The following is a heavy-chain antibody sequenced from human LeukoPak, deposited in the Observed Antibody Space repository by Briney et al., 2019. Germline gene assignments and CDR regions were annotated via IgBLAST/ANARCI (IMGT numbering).Heavy chain of an antibody. V-gene: IGHV4-34*01. CDR3: ASTPGRRGYYYYYYTDV. J-gene: IGHJ6*03. D-gene: IGHD1-1*01. CDR2: INHSGST. Sequence: SETLSLTCAVYGASFSDYYWSWIRQPPGKGLEWIGEINHSGSTNYNPSLKSRVTISVDTSKNQFSLKLSSVTAADTAVYYCASTPGRRGYYYYYYTDVWGKGTTVTISS. CDR1: GASFSDYY.